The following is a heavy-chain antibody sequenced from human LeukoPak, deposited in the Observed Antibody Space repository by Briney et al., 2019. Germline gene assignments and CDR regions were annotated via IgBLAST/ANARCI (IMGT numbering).Heavy chain of an antibody. CDR1: GGSISSSSYY. Sequence: SETLSLTCTVSGGSISSSSYYWGWIRQPPGKGLEWIGSIYYSGSTYYNPSLKSRVTISVDTSKNQFSLKLSSVTAADTAVYYCARMKYYFDYWGQGALVTVSS. CDR3: ARMKYYFDY. V-gene: IGHV4-39*01. J-gene: IGHJ4*02. CDR2: IYYSGST.